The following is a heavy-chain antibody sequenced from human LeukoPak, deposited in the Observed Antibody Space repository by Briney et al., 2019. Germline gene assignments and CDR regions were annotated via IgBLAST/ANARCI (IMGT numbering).Heavy chain of an antibody. CDR1: GGTFSSYA. D-gene: IGHD6-13*01. CDR3: ARDLGSEAAADNVGVAFDI. J-gene: IGHJ3*02. V-gene: IGHV1-69*05. CDR2: IIPTFGTA. Sequence: SVKVSCKASGGTFSSYAISWVRQAPGQGLEWMGGIIPTFGTANYAQKFQGRVTITTDESTSTAYMELSSLRSEDTAVYYCARDLGSEAAADNVGVAFDIWGQGTMVTVSS.